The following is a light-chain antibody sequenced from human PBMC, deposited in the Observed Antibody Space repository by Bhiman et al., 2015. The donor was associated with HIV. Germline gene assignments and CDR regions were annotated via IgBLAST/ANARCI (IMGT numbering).Light chain of an antibody. V-gene: IGLV3-1*01. J-gene: IGLJ3*02. CDR3: DSRDSYALV. CDR2: QDT. Sequence: SYELTQPPSVSVSPGQTASITCSGDKLGDKYACWYQQKPGQSPVLVIYQDTKRPSGIPDRFSGSNSGNSASLTITGAQAEDEADYYCDSRDSYALVFGGGTKLTVL. CDR1: KLGDKY.